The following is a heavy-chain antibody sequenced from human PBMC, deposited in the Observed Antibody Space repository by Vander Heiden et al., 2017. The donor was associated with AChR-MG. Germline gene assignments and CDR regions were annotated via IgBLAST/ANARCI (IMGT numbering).Heavy chain of an antibody. Sequence: QVHLVESGGGLVMPGGSLRLSCAASGFAPRDYYLDWIRQAPGKGLEWISHISSSSATISYAESVRGRFTISRDNANNSFSLQMSSLRVEDTGVYYCARGRPSGSYFFDSWGQGIPVTVAS. CDR1: GFAPRDYY. CDR2: ISSSSATI. V-gene: IGHV3-11*01. CDR3: ARGRPSGSYFFDS. J-gene: IGHJ4*02. D-gene: IGHD3-10*01.